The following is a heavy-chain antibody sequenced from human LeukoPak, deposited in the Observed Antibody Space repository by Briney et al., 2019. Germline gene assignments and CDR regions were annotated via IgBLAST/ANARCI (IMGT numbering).Heavy chain of an antibody. CDR2: IYYSGST. J-gene: IGHJ4*02. CDR1: GGSISSYY. CDR3: ARDEVRGAHDY. V-gene: IGHV4-59*01. D-gene: IGHD3-10*01. Sequence: SETLSLTCTVSGGSISSYYWSWIRQPPGKGLEWIGYIYYSGSTNYNPSLKSRVTISVDTSKNQFSLKLSSVTAADTAVYYCARDEVRGAHDYWGQGTLVTVSS.